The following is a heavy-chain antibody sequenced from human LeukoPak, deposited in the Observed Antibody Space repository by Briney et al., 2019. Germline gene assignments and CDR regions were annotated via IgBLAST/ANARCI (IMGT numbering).Heavy chain of an antibody. CDR1: GFSLSSIGVS. CDR3: AHTLLGITATGTTYYFDY. J-gene: IGHJ4*02. Sequence: SGPTLVIAPQTLTLTCNFSGFSLSSIGVSVGWIRQPPGKALEWLAIIYWDDDKRYSPSLKSRLTISKDTSKNQVVLTMTNMDPVDTATYYCAHTLLGITATGTTYYFDYWGQGTLVTVSS. V-gene: IGHV2-5*02. D-gene: IGHD6-13*01. CDR2: IYWDDDK.